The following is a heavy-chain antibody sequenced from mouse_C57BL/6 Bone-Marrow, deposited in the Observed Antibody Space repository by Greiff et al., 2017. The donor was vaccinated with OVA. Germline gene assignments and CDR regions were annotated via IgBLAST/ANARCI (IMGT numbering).Heavy chain of an antibody. CDR3: ARRHYGSEDY. CDR2: IYPRDGST. Sequence: VKLVESGPELVKPGASVKLSCKASGYTFTSYDINWVKQRPGQGLEWIGWIYPRDGSTKYNEKFKGKATLTVDTSSSTAYMELHSLTSEDSAVYFCARRHYGSEDYWGQGTTLTVSS. D-gene: IGHD1-1*01. CDR1: GYTFTSYD. J-gene: IGHJ2*01. V-gene: IGHV1-85*01.